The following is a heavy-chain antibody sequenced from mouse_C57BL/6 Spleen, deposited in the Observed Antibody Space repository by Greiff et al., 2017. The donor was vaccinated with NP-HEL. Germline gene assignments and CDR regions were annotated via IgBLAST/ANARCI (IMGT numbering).Heavy chain of an antibody. V-gene: IGHV1-19*01. Sequence: EVKLMESGPVLVKPGASVKMSCKASGYTFTDYYMNWVKQSHGKSLEWIGVINPYNGGTSYNQKFKGKATLTVDKSSSTAYMELNSLTSEDSAVYYCATYEGFAYWGQGTLVTVSA. CDR3: ATYEGFAY. CDR1: GYTFTDYY. D-gene: IGHD2-3*01. J-gene: IGHJ3*01. CDR2: INPYNGGT.